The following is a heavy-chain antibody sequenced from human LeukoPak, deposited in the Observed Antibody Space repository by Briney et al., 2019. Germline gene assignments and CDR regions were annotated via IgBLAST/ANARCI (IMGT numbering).Heavy chain of an antibody. CDR3: AKESDSGWYQDY. Sequence: GGSLRLSCAASGFRFDDYAMYWVRQAPGKGLEWVSGITWNSGTIDYAGSVKGRFTISRDNAKSSLYLQMNSLRAEDTAFYYCAKESDSGWYQDYWGQGTLVTVST. V-gene: IGHV3-9*01. CDR1: GFRFDDYA. CDR2: ITWNSGTI. D-gene: IGHD6-19*01. J-gene: IGHJ4*02.